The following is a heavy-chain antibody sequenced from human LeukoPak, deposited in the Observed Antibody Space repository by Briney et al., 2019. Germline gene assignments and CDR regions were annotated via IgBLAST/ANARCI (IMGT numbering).Heavy chain of an antibody. D-gene: IGHD4-17*01. CDR2: ITYIGST. CDR1: DDSLSSQY. Sequence: PSDTLSLTCTACDDSLSSQYWTWIGQPPGKGLEWIGYITYIGSTNYNPSLTSRVTISVDTSKNQISLKVSSVTAADTAVYYCARHPTTVTKGFDIWGQGTLVTVSS. CDR3: ARHPTTVTKGFDI. V-gene: IGHV4-59*07. J-gene: IGHJ3*02.